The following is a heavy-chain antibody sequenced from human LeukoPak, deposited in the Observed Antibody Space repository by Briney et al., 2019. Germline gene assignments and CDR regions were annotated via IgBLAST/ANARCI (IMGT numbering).Heavy chain of an antibody. D-gene: IGHD6-13*01. Sequence: APVKVSCKASGYTFTSYDINWVRQAPGQGLEWMGIINPSGGSTSYAQKFQGRVTMTRDTSTSTVYMELSSLRSEDTAVYYCAREVRKGYMSLMFDSCERGTLVVASA. V-gene: IGHV1-46*01. CDR2: INPSGGST. CDR3: AREVRKGYMSLMFDS. CDR1: GYTFTSYD. J-gene: IGHJ5*01.